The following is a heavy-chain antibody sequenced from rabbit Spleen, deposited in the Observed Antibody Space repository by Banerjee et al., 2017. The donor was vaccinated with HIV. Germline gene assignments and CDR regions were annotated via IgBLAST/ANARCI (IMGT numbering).Heavy chain of an antibody. Sequence: QEQLEESGGGLVKPGGTLTLTCKASGFSFSASYWICWVRQAPGKGLEWIACIYAGSSGTTYYASWAKGRFTISITSSTTVTLQMTSLTAADTATYFCAKSDAGGSWSLDFWGPGTLVTVS. D-gene: IGHD8-1*01. V-gene: IGHV1S45*01. J-gene: IGHJ3*01. CDR2: IYAGSSGTT. CDR1: GFSFSASYW. CDR3: AKSDAGGSWSLDF.